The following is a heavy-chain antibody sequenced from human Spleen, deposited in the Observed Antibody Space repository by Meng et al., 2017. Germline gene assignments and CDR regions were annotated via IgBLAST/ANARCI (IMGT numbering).Heavy chain of an antibody. V-gene: IGHV3-33*01. J-gene: IGHJ3*01. Sequence: GEPLKISCAASGFTFSPYGIHWVRRAPGKGLEWVAVIWYDGSHDFYAASVKGRFTVSRDNAKNTLFLQMNSLRSDDTAVYYCAAYCGGDCYIDAFDVWGPGTMVTVSS. D-gene: IGHD2-21*02. CDR1: GFTFSPYG. CDR2: IWYDGSHD. CDR3: AAYCGGDCYIDAFDV.